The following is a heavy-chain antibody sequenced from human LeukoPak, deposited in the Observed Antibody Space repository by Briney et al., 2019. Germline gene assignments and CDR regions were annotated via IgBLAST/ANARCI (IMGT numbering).Heavy chain of an antibody. CDR3: ARDGRHRYYYDSSGFYGSWFDP. Sequence: GASVRVSCKASGYTFTNYDINWVRQATGQGLEWMGWISGYNGNTKYAQKLQGRVTMTTDTSTTTAYMELRSLRSDDTAVYYCARDGRHRYYYDSSGFYGSWFDPWGQGTLVTVSS. CDR1: GYTFTNYD. J-gene: IGHJ5*02. CDR2: ISGYNGNT. D-gene: IGHD3-22*01. V-gene: IGHV1-18*01.